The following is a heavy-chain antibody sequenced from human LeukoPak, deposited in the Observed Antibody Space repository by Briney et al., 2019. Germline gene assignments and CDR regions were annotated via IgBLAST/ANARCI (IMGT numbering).Heavy chain of an antibody. D-gene: IGHD3-22*01. Sequence: GESLKISCKGSGYSFTSYWIGWVRQMPGKGLEWMGIIYPGDSDTRYSPSFQGQVTISADKSISTAYLQWSSLKASDTAMYYCASGYYDSSGYPETFGYWGQGTLVTVSS. J-gene: IGHJ4*02. V-gene: IGHV5-51*01. CDR3: ASGYYDSSGYPETFGY. CDR1: GYSFTSYW. CDR2: IYPGDSDT.